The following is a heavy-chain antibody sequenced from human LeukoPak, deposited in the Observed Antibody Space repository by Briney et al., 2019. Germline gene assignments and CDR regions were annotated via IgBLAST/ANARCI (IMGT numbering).Heavy chain of an antibody. D-gene: IGHD6-19*01. CDR1: GFTFSSYA. V-gene: IGHV3-23*01. CDR2: ISGSGSGGST. Sequence: GSLRLSCAASGFTFSSYAMSWVRQAPGKGLEWVSTISGSGSGGSTYYADSVKGRFTISRDNSKDTLYLQMNSLRAEDTAVYYCAKLLAVTNSYYFNYWGQGTLVTVSS. J-gene: IGHJ4*02. CDR3: AKLLAVTNSYYFNY.